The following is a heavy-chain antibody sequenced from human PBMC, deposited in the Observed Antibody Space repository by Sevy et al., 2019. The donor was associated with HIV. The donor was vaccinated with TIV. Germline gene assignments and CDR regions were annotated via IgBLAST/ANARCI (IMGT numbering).Heavy chain of an antibody. CDR1: GGSISSGGYS. Sequence: SETLSLTCAVSGGSISSGGYSWSWIRQPPGKGLEWIGYIYHSERTYYSPSLKSRVTMSVDRSKNQFSLKVSSVTAADTAVYYCARTFLESFVFDYWGQGTLVTVSS. J-gene: IGHJ4*02. CDR2: IYHSERT. V-gene: IGHV4-30-2*01. CDR3: ARTFLESFVFDY. D-gene: IGHD3-3*01.